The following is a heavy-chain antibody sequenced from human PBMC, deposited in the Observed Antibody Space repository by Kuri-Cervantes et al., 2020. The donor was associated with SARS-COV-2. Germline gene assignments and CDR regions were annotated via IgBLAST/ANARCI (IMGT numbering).Heavy chain of an antibody. V-gene: IGHV3-30*04. CDR2: VSDDGKKK. CDR1: GFTFSSYA. D-gene: IGHD5-18*01. Sequence: GGSLRLSCVASGFTFSSYAIHCVRQAPGKGLEWVAVVSDDGKKKYYADSVKGRFTISRDNSKNTLYLQMNSLRAEDTAVYYCAKDQGDSYGISYFDYWGQGTLVTVSS. J-gene: IGHJ4*02. CDR3: AKDQGDSYGISYFDY.